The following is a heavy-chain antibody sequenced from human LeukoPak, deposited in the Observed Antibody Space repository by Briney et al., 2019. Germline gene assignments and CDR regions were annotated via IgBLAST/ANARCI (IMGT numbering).Heavy chain of an antibody. CDR1: GISLTNYW. V-gene: IGHV3-74*01. CDR2: INSEGTGT. J-gene: IGHJ4*02. CDR3: GSVFDY. Sequence: GGSLRLSCAVSGISLTNYWMHWVRQAPGKGLVWVSRINSEGTGTSYADSVKGRFTISRDTAKNTVFPQMNSLRAEDTAVYYCGSVFDYWGQGALVTVSP.